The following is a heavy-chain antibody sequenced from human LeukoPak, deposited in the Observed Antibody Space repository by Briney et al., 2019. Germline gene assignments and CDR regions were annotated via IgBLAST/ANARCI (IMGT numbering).Heavy chain of an antibody. V-gene: IGHV3-7*01. CDR3: ARDFATWGYYYYGMDV. CDR1: GFTFSSYW. D-gene: IGHD1-26*01. CDR2: IKQDGSEK. Sequence: GGSLRLSCAASGFTFSSYWMSWVRQAPGKGLEWVVNIKQDGSEKYYVDSVKGRFTISRDNAKNSLYLQMNSLRAEDTAVYYCARDFATWGYYYYGMDVWGQGTTVTVSS. J-gene: IGHJ6*02.